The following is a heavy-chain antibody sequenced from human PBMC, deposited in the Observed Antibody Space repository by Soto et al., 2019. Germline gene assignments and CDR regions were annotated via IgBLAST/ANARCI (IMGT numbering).Heavy chain of an antibody. CDR1: GFTFSTYA. J-gene: IGHJ2*01. CDR3: TRDRGGYFDL. V-gene: IGHV3-30-3*01. Sequence: QVQLVESGGGVVQPGRSLRLSCAASGFTFSTYAMHWVRQAPGKGLEWVAAISYDGSNKYYADSVKGRFTIYRDNSKNTLYLQMNSLRAEDTAVYYCTRDRGGYFDLWGRGTLVTVTS. CDR2: ISYDGSNK.